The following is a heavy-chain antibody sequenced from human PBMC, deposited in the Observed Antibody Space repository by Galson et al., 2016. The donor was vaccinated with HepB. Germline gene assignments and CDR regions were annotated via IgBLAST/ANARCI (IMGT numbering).Heavy chain of an antibody. V-gene: IGHV3-7*03. CDR1: GFTFSSYW. CDR3: ARYGSGNYHYYYGMDV. Sequence: SLRLSCAASGFTFSSYWMSWVRQAPGKGLEWVANIKQDGSEKYYVDSVKGRFTISRDNAKNSLYLQMNSLRAEDTAVYYCARYGSGNYHYYYGMDVWGQGTTVTVSS. CDR2: IKQDGSEK. D-gene: IGHD3-10*01. J-gene: IGHJ6*02.